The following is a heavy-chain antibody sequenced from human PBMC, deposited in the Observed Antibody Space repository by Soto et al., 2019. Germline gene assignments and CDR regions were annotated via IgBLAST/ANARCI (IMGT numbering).Heavy chain of an antibody. CDR1: GFPFSTYT. Sequence: EVQLVESGGGLVQPGGSLRLSCVGSGFPFSTYTMSWVRQAPGQGLEWLSGIYGGGDGISYADSVKGRFTISRDNSGSTVYLQMNSLRSDDTAIYYCAKDRQPDGFWPFDHWGRGTLIVVSS. CDR2: IYGGGDGI. J-gene: IGHJ4*02. V-gene: IGHV3-23*04. D-gene: IGHD3-3*01. CDR3: AKDRQPDGFWPFDH.